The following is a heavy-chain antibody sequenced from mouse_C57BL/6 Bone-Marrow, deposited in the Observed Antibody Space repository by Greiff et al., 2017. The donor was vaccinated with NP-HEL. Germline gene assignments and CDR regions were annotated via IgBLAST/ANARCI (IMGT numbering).Heavy chain of an antibody. CDR1: GFNIKDDY. CDR2: IDPENGDP. CDR3: TGYSNYWYFDG. D-gene: IGHD2-5*01. J-gene: IGHJ1*03. Sequence: VQLQQSGAELVSPGASVKLSCTASGFNIKDDYMHWVKQSPEQGLEWIGLIDPENGDPAYASKFQGKATTTADTSSNTAYLQLSSLTSEDTAVYYCTGYSNYWYFDGWGTGTTVTVSS. V-gene: IGHV14-4*01.